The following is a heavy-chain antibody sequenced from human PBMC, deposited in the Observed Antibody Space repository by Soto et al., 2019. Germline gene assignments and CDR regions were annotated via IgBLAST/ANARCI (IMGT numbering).Heavy chain of an antibody. D-gene: IGHD3-10*01. V-gene: IGHV3-53*02. CDR3: ARDRPGDEGDGFDI. CDR1: GLTVSSNY. J-gene: IGHJ3*02. CDR2: LYSGGST. Sequence: EVQLVETGGGLIQPGGYLRLSCAASGLTVSSNYMNWVRQAPGKGLEWVSVLYSGGSTHYAGSVKGRFIISRDKSKNTLYLQMNSLRVEDTAVYYCARDRPGDEGDGFDIWGHGTRVTVSS.